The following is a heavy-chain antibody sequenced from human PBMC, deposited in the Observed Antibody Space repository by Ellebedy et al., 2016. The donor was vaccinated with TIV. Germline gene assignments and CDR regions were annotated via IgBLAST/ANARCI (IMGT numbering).Heavy chain of an antibody. D-gene: IGHD3-16*01. CDR3: ARDHWGRVMTNWFDP. J-gene: IGHJ5*02. CDR1: GYNFTANY. CDR2: INPNRGDT. V-gene: IGHV1-2*02. Sequence: ASVKVSCKATGYNFTANYMHWVRQAPGGGLEWMGWINPNRGDTKYAQNFQGRITMTRDTSINTAYMELSGLRFDDTAVYYCARDHWGRVMTNWFDPWGQGTLVIVSS.